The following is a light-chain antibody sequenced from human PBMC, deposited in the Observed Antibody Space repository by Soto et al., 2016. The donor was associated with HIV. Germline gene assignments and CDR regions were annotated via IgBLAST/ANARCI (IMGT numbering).Light chain of an antibody. V-gene: IGKV1-NL1*01. Sequence: DIQMTQSPSSLSASVGDRVTITCRASQDISNSLAWYQQKAGKVPKLLLYAASRLESGVPSRFSGRGSGTQFTLTISSLQPEDIGTYYCQKYNNDVTFGGGTKVEI. CDR3: QKYNNDVT. CDR1: QDISNS. J-gene: IGKJ4*01. CDR2: AAS.